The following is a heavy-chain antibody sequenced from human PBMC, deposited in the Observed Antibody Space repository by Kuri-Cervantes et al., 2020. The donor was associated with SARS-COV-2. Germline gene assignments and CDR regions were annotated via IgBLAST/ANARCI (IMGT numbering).Heavy chain of an antibody. Sequence: SETLSLTCAVYGGSFSGYYWSWIRQPPGKGLEWIGEINHSGSTNYNPSLKSRVTISVDTSKNQFSLKLSSVTAADTAVYYCARTEFVEMATMALAYWGQGTRVTGSS. D-gene: IGHD5-24*01. V-gene: IGHV4-34*01. CDR1: GGSFSGYY. J-gene: IGHJ4*02. CDR3: ARTEFVEMATMALAY. CDR2: INHSGST.